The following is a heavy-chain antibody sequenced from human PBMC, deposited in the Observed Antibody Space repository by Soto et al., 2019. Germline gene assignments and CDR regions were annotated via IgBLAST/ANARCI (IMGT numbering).Heavy chain of an antibody. J-gene: IGHJ3*02. D-gene: IGHD2-2*01. Sequence: GGSLRLACAASGFTFSRYDMNWVRQAPGKGLEWVSSISTTSTYTHYADSLNGRFTISRDNAKKLLYLQMDSLRAEDTAVYYCARDDGLSSTNVKAFDIWGQGTKVTVSS. CDR3: ARDDGLSSTNVKAFDI. V-gene: IGHV3-21*01. CDR2: ISTTSTYT. CDR1: GFTFSRYD.